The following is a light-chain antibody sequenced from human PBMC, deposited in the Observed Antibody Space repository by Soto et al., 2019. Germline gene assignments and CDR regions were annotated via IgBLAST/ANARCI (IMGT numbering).Light chain of an antibody. V-gene: IGKV3-20*01. CDR3: QQYGSSPRT. J-gene: IGKJ1*01. Sequence: EIVFTQSPGTVSLSPGERATLSCRASQSVSSSYLAWYQQKPGQAPRLLIYGASTRATGIPARFSGSGSGTDFTLTISRLEPEDFAVYYCQQYGSSPRTFGQGTKVDIK. CDR2: GAS. CDR1: QSVSSSY.